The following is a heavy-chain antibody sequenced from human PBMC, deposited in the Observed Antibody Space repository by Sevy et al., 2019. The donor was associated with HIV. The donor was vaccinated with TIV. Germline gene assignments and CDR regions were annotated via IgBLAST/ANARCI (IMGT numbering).Heavy chain of an antibody. D-gene: IGHD6-19*01. Sequence: GGSLRLSCAASGFNFNEYAMHWVRQAPGKGLEWVSGITWNSDSVVYADSVKGRFTISRDKAKNSLYLQMNSLRPEDTALYYCAKDLISVAGFYAFDMWGQGTTVTVSS. CDR2: ITWNSDSV. J-gene: IGHJ3*02. CDR1: GFNFNEYA. CDR3: AKDLISVAGFYAFDM. V-gene: IGHV3-9*01.